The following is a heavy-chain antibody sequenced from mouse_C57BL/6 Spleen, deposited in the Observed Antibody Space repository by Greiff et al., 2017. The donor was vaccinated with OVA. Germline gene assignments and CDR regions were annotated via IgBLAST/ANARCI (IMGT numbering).Heavy chain of an antibody. V-gene: IGHV5-9*01. J-gene: IGHJ4*01. D-gene: IGHD1-1*01. Sequence: EVQLVESGGGLVKPGGSLKLSCAASGFTFSSYTMSWVRQTPEKRLEWVATISGGGGNTYYPDSVKGRFTISRDNAKNTLYLQMSSLRSEDTALYYCARHDYGRNYYAMDYWGQGTSVTVSS. CDR3: ARHDYGRNYYAMDY. CDR1: GFTFSSYT. CDR2: ISGGGGNT.